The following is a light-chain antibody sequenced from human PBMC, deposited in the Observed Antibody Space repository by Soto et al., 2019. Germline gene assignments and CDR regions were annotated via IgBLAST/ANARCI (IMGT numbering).Light chain of an antibody. Sequence: DVQMTQSPSTLSGSVGDTVTVTCRASQSVSGWLAWYQQKPGEAPKLLIYDASALPRGVPSRFSGSGSGTKFPLTIASLPPDDFATYYCQQYETFSGTFGPGTKVDI. CDR1: QSVSGW. CDR3: QQYETFSGT. CDR2: DAS. V-gene: IGKV1-5*01. J-gene: IGKJ1*01.